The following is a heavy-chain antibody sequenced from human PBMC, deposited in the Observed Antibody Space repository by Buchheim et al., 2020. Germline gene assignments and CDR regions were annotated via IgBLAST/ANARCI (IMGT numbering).Heavy chain of an antibody. CDR3: ARARRYYSSSSCYDFDC. CDR1: GYSFTNYW. V-gene: IGHV5-51*01. J-gene: IGHJ4*02. Sequence: EVQLVQSGAEVKKPGESLKISCKASGYSFTNYWIGWVRQMPGKGLEWMAMIYPGDSSTKYSPSFQAHVTISADKSLSTAYPQWSSMKASDTAMYFCARARRYYSSSSCYDFDCWGQGT. CDR2: IYPGDSST. D-gene: IGHD2-2*01.